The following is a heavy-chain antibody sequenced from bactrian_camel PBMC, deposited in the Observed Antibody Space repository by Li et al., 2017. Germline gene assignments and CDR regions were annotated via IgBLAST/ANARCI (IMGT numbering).Heavy chain of an antibody. Sequence: HVQLVESGGDSVQAGESLRLSCVASGYTLPMNMGWFRRLPGQEREGVAAIAGDGRTNYADSVKGRFTIFKDNAKDILYLQMSRLKPEDTATYYCAAERLCSELGDEFNYWGQGTQVTVS. D-gene: IGHD2*01. CDR1: GYTLPMN. CDR3: AAERLCSELGDEFNY. CDR2: IAGDGRT. J-gene: IGHJ4*01. V-gene: IGHV3S53*01.